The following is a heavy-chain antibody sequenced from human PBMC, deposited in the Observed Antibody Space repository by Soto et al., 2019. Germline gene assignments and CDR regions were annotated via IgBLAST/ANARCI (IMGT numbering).Heavy chain of an antibody. CDR3: ARGYGDYVFGFDY. D-gene: IGHD4-17*01. J-gene: IGHJ4*02. V-gene: IGHV1-18*04. CDR1: GYTFTDHG. Sequence: QVQLVQSGAEVKKPGASVKVSCKTSGYTFTDHGISWVRQAPGQGLEWMGWISGYNGNTNYVEKVQGRVTMTRDTSTSTGYMELTSLRSDDTAVYYCARGYGDYVFGFDYCGQGSLVTVSS. CDR2: ISGYNGNT.